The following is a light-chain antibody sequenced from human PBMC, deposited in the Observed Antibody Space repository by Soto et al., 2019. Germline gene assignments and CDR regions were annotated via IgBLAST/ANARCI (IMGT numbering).Light chain of an antibody. V-gene: IGLV1-51*01. CDR3: GTWDSSLSAYV. CDR2: DNN. Sequence: QSVLTQPPSLSAAPGQKVTISCSGSGSNIGKNSVSWYQQLPGTAPKLLIFDNNKRPSGIPDRFSGSKSGTSGTLGVTGLQTGDEAEYYCGTWDSSLSAYVFGTGTKLTVL. CDR1: GSNIGKNS. J-gene: IGLJ1*01.